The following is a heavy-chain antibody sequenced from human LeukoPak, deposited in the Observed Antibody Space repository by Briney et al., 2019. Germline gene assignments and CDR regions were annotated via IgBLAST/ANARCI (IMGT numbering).Heavy chain of an antibody. CDR1: GFTFDDYT. V-gene: IGHV3-43*01. D-gene: IGHD2-15*01. Sequence: GGSLRLSCAASGFTFDDYTMHWVRQAPGKGLEWVSLISWDGGSTYYADSVKGRFTISRGNSKNSLYLQMNSLRTEDTALYYCAKDSLVYGYCSGGSCSSLSYGMDVWGQGTTVTVSS. J-gene: IGHJ6*02. CDR3: AKDSLVYGYCSGGSCSSLSYGMDV. CDR2: ISWDGGST.